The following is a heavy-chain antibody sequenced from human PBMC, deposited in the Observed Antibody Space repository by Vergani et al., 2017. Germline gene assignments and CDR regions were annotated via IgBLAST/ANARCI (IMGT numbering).Heavy chain of an antibody. CDR3: AREGFGETGWRAFDI. Sequence: QVQLQESGPGLVKPSGTLSLTCAVSGGSISSSNWWSWVRQPPGKGLEWIGEIYHSGSTNYNPSLKSRVTISEDKSKNQFSLKLSSVTAADTAVYYCAREGFGETGWRAFDIWGQGTMVTVSS. D-gene: IGHD3-10*01. CDR1: GGSISSSNW. CDR2: IYHSGST. V-gene: IGHV4-4*02. J-gene: IGHJ3*02.